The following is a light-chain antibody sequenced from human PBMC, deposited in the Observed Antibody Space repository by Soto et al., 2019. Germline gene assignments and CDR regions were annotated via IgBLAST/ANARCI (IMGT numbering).Light chain of an antibody. CDR1: QSVSSN. Sequence: EIVMTQSPATLSVSPGERATLSCRASQSVSSNLAWYQRKPGQAPRLLTYAASTRATGIPARFSGSGSGTEFTLTISSLQSEDFAVYYCQQYNNWPPWWTFGQGTKVESK. CDR3: QQYNNWPPWWT. J-gene: IGKJ1*01. V-gene: IGKV3-15*01. CDR2: AAS.